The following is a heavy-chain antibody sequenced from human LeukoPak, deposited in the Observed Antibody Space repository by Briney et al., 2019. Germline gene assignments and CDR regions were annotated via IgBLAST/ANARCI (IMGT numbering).Heavy chain of an antibody. D-gene: IGHD3-10*01. Sequence: PSDTLSLTCTVSGHPNNRYHWRWIRHPPGKGLEWIGRFSYSGSTDYNPSLKTRVTMSAALSKSLLSLRLSSVTAADSAVYYCARHEPGFYLDSWGQGTLVTVSS. CDR1: GHPNNRYH. J-gene: IGHJ4*02. CDR3: ARHEPGFYLDS. CDR2: FSYSGST. V-gene: IGHV4-59*08.